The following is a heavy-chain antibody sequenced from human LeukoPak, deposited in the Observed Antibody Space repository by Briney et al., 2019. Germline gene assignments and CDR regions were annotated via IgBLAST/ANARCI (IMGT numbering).Heavy chain of an antibody. V-gene: IGHV6-1*01. CDR3: ARRLTQYDCFDP. D-gene: IGHD2-2*01. CDR2: TDYRSTWYN. CDR1: GHSDSINSVT. Sequence: SQTLSLTCAISGHSDSINSVTWNWIRQSPPRGLEWLGRTDYRSTWYNDYSVSVRGRITVNPDTSKNQFSLHLNSVTPEDTAVYYCARRLTQYDCFDPWGQGILVTVSS. J-gene: IGHJ5*02.